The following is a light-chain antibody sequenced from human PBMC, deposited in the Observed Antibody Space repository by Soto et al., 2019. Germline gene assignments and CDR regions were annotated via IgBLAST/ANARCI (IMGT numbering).Light chain of an antibody. CDR1: SSNIGTNY. Sequence: QSVLTQPPSASATPGQRVTISCSGSSSNIGTNYVYWYQQLPGTAPKLVISRSDQRPSGVPDRFSGSRSGTSASLAISGLWSEDEAEYYCAVWDNSMTAWVFGGGTKVTVL. V-gene: IGLV1-47*03. CDR3: AVWDNSMTAWV. J-gene: IGLJ3*02. CDR2: RSD.